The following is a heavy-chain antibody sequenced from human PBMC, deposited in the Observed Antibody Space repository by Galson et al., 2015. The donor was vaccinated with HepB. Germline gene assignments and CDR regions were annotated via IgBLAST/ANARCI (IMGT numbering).Heavy chain of an antibody. D-gene: IGHD3-3*01. CDR1: GFTFSSYW. CDR3: ARGGDYDFWSGYHYYFDY. Sequence: SLRLSCAASGFTFSSYWMSWVRQAPGKGLEWVANIKQDGSEKYYVDSVKGRFTISRDNAKNSLYLQMNSLRAGDTAVYYCARGGDYDFWSGYHYYFDYWGQGTLVTVSS. V-gene: IGHV3-7*03. J-gene: IGHJ4*02. CDR2: IKQDGSEK.